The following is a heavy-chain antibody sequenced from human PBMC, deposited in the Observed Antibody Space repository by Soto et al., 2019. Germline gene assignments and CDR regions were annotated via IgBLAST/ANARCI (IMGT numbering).Heavy chain of an antibody. CDR1: GASLGGFH. D-gene: IGHD3-16*01. V-gene: IGHV4-34*12. J-gene: IGHJ3*02. CDR3: ARSPLGYDYVRQAWREVGDSFDI. CDR2: LIHGGST. Sequence: SETLSLTCAIYGASLGGFHWTWLRQAPGKGLEWIGELIHGGSTNYNPSLKGRVSFSLDTSKNQFSLHLMSVTAADKAVYYCARSPLGYDYVRQAWREVGDSFDIWG.